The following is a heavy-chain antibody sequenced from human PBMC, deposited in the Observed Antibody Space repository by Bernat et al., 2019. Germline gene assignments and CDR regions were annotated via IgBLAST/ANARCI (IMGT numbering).Heavy chain of an antibody. CDR2: IDSTSTYI. CDR3: AEGAASLPY. CDR1: GFTFSSFS. J-gene: IGHJ4*02. V-gene: IGHV3-21*01. D-gene: IGHD6-6*01. Sequence: EVQMVESGGGLVKPGGSLRLSCAASGFTFSSFSMNWVRQAPGKGLEWVSSIDSTSTYIYYADSGKGRFTISRDNARNSLYLQMNNLRAEDTAVYYCAEGAASLPYWGQGTLVTVSS.